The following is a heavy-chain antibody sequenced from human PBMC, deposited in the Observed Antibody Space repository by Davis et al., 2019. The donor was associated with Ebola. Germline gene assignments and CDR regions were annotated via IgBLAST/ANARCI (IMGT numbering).Heavy chain of an antibody. CDR3: AALRSPWLAYYYYGMDV. D-gene: IGHD6-19*01. Sequence: PGGSLRLSCAASGFTFSSYAMHWVRQAPGKGLEWVAVISYDGSNKYYADSVKGRFTISRDNSKNTLYLQMNSLRAEDTAVYYCAALRSPWLAYYYYGMDVWGQGTTVTVSS. CDR2: ISYDGSNK. CDR1: GFTFSSYA. J-gene: IGHJ6*02. V-gene: IGHV3-30*04.